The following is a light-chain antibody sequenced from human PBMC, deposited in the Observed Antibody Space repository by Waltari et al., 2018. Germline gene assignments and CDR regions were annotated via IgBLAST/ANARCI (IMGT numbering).Light chain of an antibody. J-gene: IGLJ3*02. CDR3: AAWAASLSGWV. Sequence: QSVRTQPPSVSEAPRQRVTISCSGSSSNIGNNAVNWYQQLPGTAPKLLIYYDELLPSGVSDRFSGSKPGPSASLAIRGLQSADEADYYCAAWAASLSGWVFGGGTQLTVL. CDR1: SSNIGNNA. V-gene: IGLV1-36*01. CDR2: YDE.